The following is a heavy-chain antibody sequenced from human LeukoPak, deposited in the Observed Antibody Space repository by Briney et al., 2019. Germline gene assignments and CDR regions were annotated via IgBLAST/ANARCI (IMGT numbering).Heavy chain of an antibody. D-gene: IGHD1-14*01. Sequence: GGSLRLSCAASGFTFSIYGMHWVRQAPGKGLEWISYISSSGSTIYYADSMKGRFTISRDNAKNSLFLQADSLRVEDTAVYYCVAGGWHYFDYWGQGTLVTVSS. J-gene: IGHJ4*02. V-gene: IGHV3-48*04. CDR2: ISSSGSTI. CDR3: VAGGWHYFDY. CDR1: GFTFSIYG.